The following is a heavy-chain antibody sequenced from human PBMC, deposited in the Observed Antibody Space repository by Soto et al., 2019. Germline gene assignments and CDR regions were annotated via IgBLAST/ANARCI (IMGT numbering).Heavy chain of an antibody. D-gene: IGHD3-10*01. Sequence: SETLSLTCTVSGGSISSGDYYWSWIRQPPGKGLEWIGYIYYSGSTYYNPSLKSRVTISVDTSKNQFSLKLSSVTAADTAVYYCARAPMVRGVYWFDPWGQGTLVTVSS. CDR2: IYYSGST. CDR3: ARAPMVRGVYWFDP. CDR1: GGSISSGDYY. J-gene: IGHJ5*02. V-gene: IGHV4-30-4*01.